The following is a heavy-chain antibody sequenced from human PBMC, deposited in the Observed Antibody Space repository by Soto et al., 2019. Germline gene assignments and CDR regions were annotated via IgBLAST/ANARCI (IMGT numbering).Heavy chain of an antibody. Sequence: QVQLQESGPGLVKPSQTLSLTCTVSDGSISSGGYYWSWIRQHPGKGLEWIGYIYYSGSTYYNPSLKRRVTISVDTSKNQFSLKLSSVTAADTAVYYCAREAAGILNWFDPWGQGTLVTVSS. D-gene: IGHD6-25*01. V-gene: IGHV4-31*03. CDR1: DGSISSGGYY. CDR2: IYYSGST. CDR3: AREAAGILNWFDP. J-gene: IGHJ5*02.